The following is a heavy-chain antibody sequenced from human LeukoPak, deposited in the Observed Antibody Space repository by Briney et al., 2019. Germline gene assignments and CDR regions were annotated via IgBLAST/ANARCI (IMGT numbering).Heavy chain of an antibody. V-gene: IGHV1-69*06. Sequence: GSSEKVSCKASGGTFSTYAINWVRQAPGQGLEWMGRIIPIFGTTDYAQKFQDRVTFTADRSTSTTYMDLSSLTSEDTAVYYCARAPNDFGDYPFDSRGQGTLVTVSS. D-gene: IGHD4-17*01. J-gene: IGHJ4*02. CDR1: GGTFSTYA. CDR2: IIPIFGTT. CDR3: ARAPNDFGDYPFDS.